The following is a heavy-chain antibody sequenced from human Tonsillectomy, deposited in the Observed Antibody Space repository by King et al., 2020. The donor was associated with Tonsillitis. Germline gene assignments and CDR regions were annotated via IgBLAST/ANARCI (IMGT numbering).Heavy chain of an antibody. CDR3: ARSAAVAGSAGAFDY. V-gene: IGHV4-59*01. D-gene: IGHD6-19*01. J-gene: IGHJ4*02. Sequence: QLQESGPGLVKPSETLSLTCTVSGGSISSYYWSWIRQPPGMGLEWIGYIYYSGSTNYNPSLKSRVTISVDTSKNQFSLKLSSVTAADTAVYYCARSAAVAGSAGAFDYWGQGTLVTISS. CDR2: IYYSGST. CDR1: GGSISSYY.